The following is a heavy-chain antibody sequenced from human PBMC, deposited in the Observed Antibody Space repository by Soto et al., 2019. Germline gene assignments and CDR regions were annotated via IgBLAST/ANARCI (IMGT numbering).Heavy chain of an antibody. CDR3: TMFWYGHYYYYMDG. V-gene: IGHV3-49*03. CDR2: IRSKAYGGTT. J-gene: IGHJ6*03. Sequence: HPGGSLRLSCTASGFTFGDYAMSWFRQAPGKGLEWVGFIRSKAYGGTTEYAASVKGRFTISRDDSKSIAYLQMNSLKTEDTAVYYCTMFWYGHYYYYMDGWGKGNTVTVSS. D-gene: IGHD3-3*01. CDR1: GFTFGDYA.